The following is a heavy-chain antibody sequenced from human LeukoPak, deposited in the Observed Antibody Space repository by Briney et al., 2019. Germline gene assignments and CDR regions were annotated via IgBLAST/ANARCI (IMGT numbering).Heavy chain of an antibody. V-gene: IGHV3-30*03. CDR3: ARDMNNRGAFDI. CDR2: ISYDGTNK. Sequence: GGSLRLSCAASGFTFSSYSMNWVCQAPGKGLEWVAVISYDGTNKYYADSVKGRITISRDNSENTLYLQMSSLRAEDTAVYYCARDMNNRGAFDIWGQGTMVIVSS. D-gene: IGHD1/OR15-1a*01. CDR1: GFTFSSYS. J-gene: IGHJ3*02.